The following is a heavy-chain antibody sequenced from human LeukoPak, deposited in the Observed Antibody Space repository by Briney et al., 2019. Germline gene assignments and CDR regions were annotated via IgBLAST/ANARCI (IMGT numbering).Heavy chain of an antibody. D-gene: IGHD5-24*01. CDR3: AKEGNKRGPIDY. CDR2: INSDGSST. Sequence: PGGSLRLSCAASGFTFSSYWMHWVRQAPGKGLVWVSRINSDGSSTSYADSVKGRFTISRDNSKNTLYLQMNSLRAEDTAVYYCAKEGNKRGPIDYWGQGTLVTVSS. J-gene: IGHJ4*02. CDR1: GFTFSSYW. V-gene: IGHV3-74*01.